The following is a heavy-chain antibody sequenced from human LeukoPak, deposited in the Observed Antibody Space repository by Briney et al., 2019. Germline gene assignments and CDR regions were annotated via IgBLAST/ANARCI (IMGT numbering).Heavy chain of an antibody. CDR2: ISSSSNNI. Sequence: TGGSLRLSCAASGFTFSSYSMNWVRQAPGKGLEWVSYISSSSNNIYYADSVKGRFTISRDNAKNSLYLQMNSLRAEDTAVYYCATDVGGWQTYFHYWGQGTLVTVSS. D-gene: IGHD6-19*01. V-gene: IGHV3-48*01. CDR3: ATDVGGWQTYFHY. CDR1: GFTFSSYS. J-gene: IGHJ4*02.